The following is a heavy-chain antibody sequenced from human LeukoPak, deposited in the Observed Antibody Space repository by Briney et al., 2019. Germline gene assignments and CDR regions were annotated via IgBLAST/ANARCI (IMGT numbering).Heavy chain of an antibody. CDR3: ARAFAVAGDPEDY. V-gene: IGHV1-2*02. Sequence: ASVKVSCKASGYNFTGHYMHWVRQAPGQGLEWMGWINPNSGGTNYAQKFQGRVTMTRDTSISTAYMELSRLRSDDTAVYYCARAFAVAGDPEDYWGQGTLVTVSS. D-gene: IGHD6-19*01. CDR1: GYNFTGHY. CDR2: INPNSGGT. J-gene: IGHJ4*02.